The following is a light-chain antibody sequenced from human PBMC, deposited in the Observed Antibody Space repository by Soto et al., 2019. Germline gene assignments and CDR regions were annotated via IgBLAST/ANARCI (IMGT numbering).Light chain of an antibody. CDR2: AAS. Sequence: DIQMIQSRSSLSASVGDRFTITCRASQGISNYLAWYQQKPGTVPKLLISAASTLQTGVPSRFSGGGSGTDFTLTISSLQPEDVETYYCQKYNSAPWTFGQGTKVDIK. CDR3: QKYNSAPWT. CDR1: QGISNY. V-gene: IGKV1-27*01. J-gene: IGKJ1*01.